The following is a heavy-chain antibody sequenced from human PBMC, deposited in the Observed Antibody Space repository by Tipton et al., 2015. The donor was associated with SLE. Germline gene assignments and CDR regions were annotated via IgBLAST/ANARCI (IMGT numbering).Heavy chain of an antibody. CDR2: INHSGST. CDR3: AREYSGYDYRTFDH. J-gene: IGHJ4*02. D-gene: IGHD5-12*01. Sequence: TLSLTCAVYGGSFSGYYWSWIRQPSGKGLEWIGEINHSGSTNYNPSLKSRVTISVDTSKNQFSLKLSSVTAADTAVYYCAREYSGYDYRTFDHWGQGTLVTVSS. CDR1: GGSFSGYY. V-gene: IGHV4-34*01.